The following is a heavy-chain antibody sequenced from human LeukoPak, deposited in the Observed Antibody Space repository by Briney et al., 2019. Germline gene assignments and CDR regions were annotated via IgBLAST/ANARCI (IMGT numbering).Heavy chain of an antibody. CDR2: INGDGSNT. CDR3: ARAGRDWRIEY. CDR1: GFTLCTYW. Sequence: GGSLSLSCAASGFTLCTYWMQWVRHAPGKGLVWVSLINGDGSNTNCADSVKGRFTISRDNTKNTLYVQMNSLRAEATAVYCCARAGRDWRIEYWGQGTLVTVSS. D-gene: IGHD3-9*01. J-gene: IGHJ4*02. V-gene: IGHV3-74*01.